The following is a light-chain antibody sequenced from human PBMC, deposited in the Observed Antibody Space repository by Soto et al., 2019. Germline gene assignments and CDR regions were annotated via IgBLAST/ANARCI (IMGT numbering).Light chain of an antibody. Sequence: QSVLTQPASVSGSPGQSITISCTGTSSDVGAYNYASWYQQYPGEAPKVIIYDVSHRPAGVSNRFSGSKSGNTASLTISGLQTQDEADYYCSSYTSPTTYSFGTGTKFTVL. CDR1: SSDVGAYNY. J-gene: IGLJ1*01. CDR3: SSYTSPTTYS. CDR2: DVS. V-gene: IGLV2-14*01.